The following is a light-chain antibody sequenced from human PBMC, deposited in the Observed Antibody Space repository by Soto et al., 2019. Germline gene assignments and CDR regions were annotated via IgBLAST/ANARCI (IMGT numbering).Light chain of an antibody. J-gene: IGLJ1*01. Sequence: QSVLTQPASVSGSPGQSITISCTGSGRDIGAYNYVSWYQQHPGKAPKLIIYEVENRPSGVSNRFSASKSAFTASLTISGLQAEDEADYYCSSYTTSYFYVFGPGTKVNVL. CDR3: SSYTTSYFYV. CDR1: GRDIGAYNY. CDR2: EVE. V-gene: IGLV2-14*01.